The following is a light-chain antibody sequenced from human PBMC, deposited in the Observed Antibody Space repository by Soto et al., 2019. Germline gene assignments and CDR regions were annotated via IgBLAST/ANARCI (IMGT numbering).Light chain of an antibody. V-gene: IGLV2-23*02. J-gene: IGLJ1*01. Sequence: QSALTQPASVSGSPGQSITISCTGTSSDVGSYNLVSWYQQHPGKAPKLMIYEVSKRPSAVSNRFSGSKSGNTASLTISGLQAEDEADYYCCSYAGSSPYVFGTGTKLTVL. CDR1: SSDVGSYNL. CDR3: CSYAGSSPYV. CDR2: EVS.